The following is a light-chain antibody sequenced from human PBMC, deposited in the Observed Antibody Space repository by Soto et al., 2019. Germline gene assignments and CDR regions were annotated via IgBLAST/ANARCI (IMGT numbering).Light chain of an antibody. J-gene: IGLJ1*01. CDR3: SSYAGSSNV. CDR2: EVN. Sequence: QSVLTQPASVSGSPGQSITISCTGTSSDVGGYNYVSWYQQHPGKVPKLMIYEVNNRPSGVSNRFSGSKSGNTASLTISGLQAEDEADYYCSSYAGSSNVFGTGTKLTVL. V-gene: IGLV2-14*01. CDR1: SSDVGGYNY.